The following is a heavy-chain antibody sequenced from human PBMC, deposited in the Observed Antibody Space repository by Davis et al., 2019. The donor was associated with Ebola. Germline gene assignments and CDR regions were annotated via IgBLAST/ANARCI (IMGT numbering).Heavy chain of an antibody. CDR2: TYYSGLT. V-gene: IGHV4-59*08. CDR3: ARIPHYDELWGSYRYTQYFDY. CDR1: AGSISSYY. D-gene: IGHD3-16*02. Sequence: SETLSLTCTVSAGSISSYYCSWIRQLPGKGLEWIGYTYYSGLTTYSTSLASRVTISLASSKNQLSLTLSSVTAADTAVYYCARIPHYDELWGSYRYTQYFDYWGQGTLVTVSS. J-gene: IGHJ4*02.